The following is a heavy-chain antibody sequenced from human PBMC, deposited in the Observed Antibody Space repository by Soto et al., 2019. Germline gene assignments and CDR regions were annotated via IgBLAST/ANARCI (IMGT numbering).Heavy chain of an antibody. V-gene: IGHV1-69*13. J-gene: IGHJ6*02. CDR3: ARAHAGHDSRNYPHMDV. CDR1: GGTFSNYA. D-gene: IGHD3-22*01. Sequence: SVKVSCKASGGTFSNYAISWVRQAPGQGLEWMGGIIPILNTVNYAQTFQGRVTITADESTTTAYMELSSLRSEDTAVYYCARAHAGHDSRNYPHMDVSGQGNKVTVFS. CDR2: IIPILNTV.